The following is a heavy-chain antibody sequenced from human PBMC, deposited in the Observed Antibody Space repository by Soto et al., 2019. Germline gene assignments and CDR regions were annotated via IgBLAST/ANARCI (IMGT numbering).Heavy chain of an antibody. Sequence: EVQLVESGGGLVQPGGSLRLSCAASGFTFSSYWMSWVRQAPGKGLEWVANIKQDGSEKYYVDSVKGRFTISRDNAKNSLYLQMKSQRAEDTAVYYCARGDHIVVVPAAMSRPTVTTYFDYWGQGTLVAVSS. CDR3: ARGDHIVVVPAAMSRPTVTTYFDY. CDR2: IKQDGSEK. D-gene: IGHD2-2*01. V-gene: IGHV3-7*04. CDR1: GFTFSSYW. J-gene: IGHJ4*02.